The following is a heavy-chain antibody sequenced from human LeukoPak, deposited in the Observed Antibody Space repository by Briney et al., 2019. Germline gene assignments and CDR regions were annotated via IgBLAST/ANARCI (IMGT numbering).Heavy chain of an antibody. CDR2: INHSGGST. CDR3: AREVGSSSWYRIKSFDY. D-gene: IGHD6-13*01. CDR1: AYTFTNYY. J-gene: IGHJ4*02. V-gene: IGHV1-46*01. Sequence: ASVTVSFTASAYTFTNYYIHWVRQAPGQGLEWMGIINHSGGSTSYAQNFQGRVTMTRDTSTSTVYMELSSLRSEDTAMYYCAREVGSSSWYRIKSFDYWGQGTLVTVSS.